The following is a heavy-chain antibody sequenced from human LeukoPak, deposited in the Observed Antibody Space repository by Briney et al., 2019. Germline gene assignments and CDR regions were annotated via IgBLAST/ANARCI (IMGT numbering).Heavy chain of an antibody. D-gene: IGHD2-15*01. CDR2: INPSGGST. Sequence: ASVKVSCKASGYTFTSYYMHWVRQAPGQGLEWMGIINPSGGSTSYAQKFQGRVTMTTDTSTSTAYMELRSLRSDDTAVYYCARVDIVVVVAAYFDYWGQGTLVTVSS. V-gene: IGHV1-46*01. J-gene: IGHJ4*02. CDR3: ARVDIVVVVAAYFDY. CDR1: GYTFTSYY.